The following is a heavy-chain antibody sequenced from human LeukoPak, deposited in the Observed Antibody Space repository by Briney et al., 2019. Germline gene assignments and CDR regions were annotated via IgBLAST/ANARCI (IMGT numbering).Heavy chain of an antibody. J-gene: IGHJ5*02. Sequence: SETPSLTCTVSGGSISSSSYYWGWIRQPPGKGLEWIGSIYYSGSTYYNPSLKSRVTISVDTSKNQFSLKLSSVTAADTAVYYCARRVGDYYGSGSFPRFDPWGQGTLVTVSS. V-gene: IGHV4-39*01. CDR1: GGSISSSSYY. CDR2: IYYSGST. D-gene: IGHD3-10*01. CDR3: ARRVGDYYGSGSFPRFDP.